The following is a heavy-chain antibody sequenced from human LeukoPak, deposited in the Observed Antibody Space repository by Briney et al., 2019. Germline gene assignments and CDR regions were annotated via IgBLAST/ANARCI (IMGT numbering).Heavy chain of an antibody. V-gene: IGHV3-23*01. J-gene: IGHJ4*02. CDR1: GFTFSKHG. Sequence: PGGSLRLSCAASGFTFSKHGMNWVRQAPGKGLEWVSGISPSGDITYYADSVKGRFTISRDNSKNTLYLQMNSLRAEDTAVYYCARDGTDSVIIWFGVPRAFDYWGQGTLVTVSS. CDR3: ARDGTDSVIIWFGVPRAFDY. CDR2: ISPSGDIT. D-gene: IGHD3-10*01.